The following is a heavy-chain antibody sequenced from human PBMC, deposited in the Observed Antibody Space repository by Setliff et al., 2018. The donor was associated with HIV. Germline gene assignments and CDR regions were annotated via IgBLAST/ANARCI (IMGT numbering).Heavy chain of an antibody. Sequence: GGSLRLSCAASGFPFSTYAMNWVRQAPGKGLEWVSAISDSGDNTYYADSVKGRFTISRDNSRDTLYLQMNSLRVEDTAVYFCAKDKGSSGWSAWGQGTLVTVSS. CDR3: AKDKGSSGWSA. CDR2: ISDSGDNT. CDR1: GFPFSTYA. J-gene: IGHJ5*02. V-gene: IGHV3-23*01. D-gene: IGHD6-19*01.